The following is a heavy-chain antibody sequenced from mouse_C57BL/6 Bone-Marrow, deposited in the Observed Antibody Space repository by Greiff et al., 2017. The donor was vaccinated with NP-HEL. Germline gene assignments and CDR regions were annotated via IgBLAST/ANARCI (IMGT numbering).Heavy chain of an antibody. Sequence: QVQLQQSGAELARPGASVKLSCKASGYTFTSYGISWVKQRTGQGLEWIGEIYPRSGNTYYNEKFKGKATLTADKSSSTAYMELRSLTSEDSAVYFCARRGWDGVDYWGQGTTLTVSS. CDR1: GYTFTSYG. D-gene: IGHD4-1*01. J-gene: IGHJ2*01. CDR2: IYPRSGNT. V-gene: IGHV1-81*01. CDR3: ARRGWDGVDY.